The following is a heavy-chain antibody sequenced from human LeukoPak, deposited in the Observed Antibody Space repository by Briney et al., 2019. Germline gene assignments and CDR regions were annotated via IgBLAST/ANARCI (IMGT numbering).Heavy chain of an antibody. V-gene: IGHV4-34*01. D-gene: IGHD3-22*01. J-gene: IGHJ4*02. CDR1: GGSFSGYY. Sequence: PSETLSLTCAVYGGSFSGYYWSWIRQPPGKGLEWIGEINHSGSTNYNPSLKSRVTISVDTSKNQFSLKLSSVTAADTAVYYCARGGYYDGSGYYALIDYWGQGTLVTVSS. CDR2: INHSGST. CDR3: ARGGYYDGSGYYALIDY.